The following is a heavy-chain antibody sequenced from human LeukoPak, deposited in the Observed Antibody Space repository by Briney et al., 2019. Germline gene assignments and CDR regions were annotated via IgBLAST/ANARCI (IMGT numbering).Heavy chain of an antibody. CDR3: AREVEGPADYYYYYMDV. V-gene: IGHV1-18*01. CDR1: GYTFTSYG. J-gene: IGHJ6*03. Sequence: ASVKVSCKASGYTFTSYGISWVRQAPGQGLEWMGWISAYNGNTNYAQKLQGRVTMTTDTSTSTAYMELRSLRSDDTAVYYCAREVEGPADYYYYYMDVWAKGPRSPSP. CDR2: ISAYNGNT.